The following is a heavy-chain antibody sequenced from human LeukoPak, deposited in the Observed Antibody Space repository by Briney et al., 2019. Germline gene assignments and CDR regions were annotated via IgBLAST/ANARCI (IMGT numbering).Heavy chain of an antibody. CDR3: ARDLRSGSYYRYYYYMDV. CDR1: GGSISSYY. V-gene: IGHV4-59*01. J-gene: IGHJ6*03. D-gene: IGHD1-26*01. CDR2: IYYSGST. Sequence: SETLSLTCTVSGGSISSYYWSWFRQPPGKGLEWIGYIYYSGSTNYNPSLKSRVTISVDTSKNQFSLKLSSVTAADTAVYYCARDLRSGSYYRYYYYMDVWGKGTTVTVSS.